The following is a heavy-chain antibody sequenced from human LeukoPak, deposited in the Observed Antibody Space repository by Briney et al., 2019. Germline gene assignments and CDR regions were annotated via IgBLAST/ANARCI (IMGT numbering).Heavy chain of an antibody. CDR1: GFTFSDYY. CDR3: ARDFGSGSYLDY. CDR2: ISSSSSYT. J-gene: IGHJ4*02. D-gene: IGHD3-10*01. Sequence: GGSLRLSCAASGFTFSDYYMNWIRQAPGKGREWVSYISSSSSYTNYADSVEGRFTISRDNAKNSLYLQMNSLRAEDTAVYYCARDFGSGSYLDYWGQGTLVTVSS. V-gene: IGHV3-11*06.